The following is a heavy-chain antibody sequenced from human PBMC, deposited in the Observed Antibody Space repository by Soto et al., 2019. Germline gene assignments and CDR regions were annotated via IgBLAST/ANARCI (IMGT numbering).Heavy chain of an antibody. Sequence: KVSCKASGDSFSRSTFSWVRQAPGQGLECMGIIYPGDSDTRYSPSFQGQVTISADKSISTAYLQWSSLKASDTAMYYCARHTSHYDSSGYYYFGAFDIWGQGTMVTVSS. D-gene: IGHD3-22*01. CDR3: ARHTSHYDSSGYYYFGAFDI. V-gene: IGHV5-51*01. CDR1: GDSFSRST. J-gene: IGHJ3*02. CDR2: IYPGDSDT.